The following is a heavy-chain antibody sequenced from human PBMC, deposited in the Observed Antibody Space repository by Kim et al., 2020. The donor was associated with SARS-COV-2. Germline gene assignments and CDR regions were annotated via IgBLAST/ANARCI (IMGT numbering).Heavy chain of an antibody. D-gene: IGHD6-6*01. CDR2: IYPGDSDT. V-gene: IGHV5-51*01. CDR1: GYSFTSYW. CDR3: AKTAGLVEYYYGMDV. Sequence: GESLKISCKGSGYSFTSYWIGWVRQMPGKGLEWMGIIYPGDSDTRYSPSFQGQVTISADKSISTAYLQWSSLKASDTAMYYCAKTAGLVEYYYGMDVWGQGTTVTVSS. J-gene: IGHJ6*02.